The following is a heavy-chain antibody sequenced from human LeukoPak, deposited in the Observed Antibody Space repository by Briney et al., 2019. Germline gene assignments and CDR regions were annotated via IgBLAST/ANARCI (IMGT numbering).Heavy chain of an antibody. CDR2: ISGSGGST. D-gene: IGHD3-22*01. J-gene: IGHJ4*02. Sequence: GSLRLSCTSSGFTFRRYAMTWVRQAPGKGLEWVSAISGSGGSTYYAVSVKGRFTISRDNSKNTLYLQMNSLRAEDTAVYYCYIPYYDTSAYKGYWGQGTLVTVSS. CDR3: YIPYYDTSAYKGY. V-gene: IGHV3-23*01. CDR1: GFTFRRYA.